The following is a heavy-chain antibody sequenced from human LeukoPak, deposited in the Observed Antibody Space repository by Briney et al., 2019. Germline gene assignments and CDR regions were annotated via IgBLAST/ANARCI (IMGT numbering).Heavy chain of an antibody. D-gene: IGHD1-14*01. CDR3: ARDNLRRGQPVNYYFDD. V-gene: IGHV4-61*01. CDR1: GGSVSSGSYY. Sequence: SETLSLTCTVSGGSVSSGSYYWSWLRPPPGKGLEWIGYIYYSGSINYNPSLKSGDTISVDTSKNQFSLKLSSVTAADTAVYYCARDNLRRGQPVNYYFDDWGQGTLVTVSS. J-gene: IGHJ4*02. CDR2: IYYSGSI.